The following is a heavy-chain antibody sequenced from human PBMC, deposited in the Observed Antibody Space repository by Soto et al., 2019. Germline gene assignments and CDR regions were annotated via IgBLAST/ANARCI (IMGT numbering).Heavy chain of an antibody. CDR1: GFTFSSYG. CDR2: ISYDGSNK. CDR3: AKDRALSSGWLMTFEY. D-gene: IGHD6-19*01. J-gene: IGHJ4*02. V-gene: IGHV3-30*18. Sequence: QVQLVESGGGVVQPGRSLRLSCAASGFTFSSYGMHWVRQAPGKGLEWVAVISYDGSNKYYADSVKGRFTISRDNSKNTLYLQMNSLRAEDTAVYYCAKDRALSSGWLMTFEYWGQGTLVTVSS.